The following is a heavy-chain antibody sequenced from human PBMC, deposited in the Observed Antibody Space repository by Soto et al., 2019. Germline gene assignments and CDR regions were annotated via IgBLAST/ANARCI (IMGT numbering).Heavy chain of an antibody. CDR3: ATRSPAFDY. CDR2: ISTSKGNT. CDR1: GYTFTDYG. J-gene: IGHJ4*02. V-gene: IGHV1-18*01. Sequence: QVQLVQSGPEVKKPGASVKVSCKTSGYTFTDYGISWVRQAPGQGLEWMGWISTSKGNTNYAQKCKARHTRXTDTSTSTGYMELRSLRSDDTAVYYCATRSPAFDYWGQGTLVTVSS.